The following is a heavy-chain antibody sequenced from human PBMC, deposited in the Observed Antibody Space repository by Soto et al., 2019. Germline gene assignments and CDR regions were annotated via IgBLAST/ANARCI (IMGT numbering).Heavy chain of an antibody. CDR3: ASTPPYDFWSGPIDY. CDR2: IYYSGST. Sequence: PSETLSLTCTVSGGSISSSSYYWGWIRQPPGKGLEWIGSIYYSGSTYYNPSLKSRVTISVDTSKNQFSLKLSSVTAADTAVYYCASTPPYDFWSGPIDYWGQGTLVTVSS. CDR1: GGSISSSSYY. D-gene: IGHD3-3*01. J-gene: IGHJ4*02. V-gene: IGHV4-39*01.